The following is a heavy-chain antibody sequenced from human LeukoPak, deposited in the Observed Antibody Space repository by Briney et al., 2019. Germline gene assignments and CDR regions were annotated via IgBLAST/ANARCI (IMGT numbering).Heavy chain of an antibody. CDR1: GFTFSSYG. Sequence: PGGSLRLSCAASGFTFSSYGMPWVRQAPGKGLEWVAVISYDGSNKYYADSVKGRFTISRDNSKNTLYLQMNSLRAEDTAVYYCAKDPYDSSGYRTGSFDYWGQGTLVTVSS. CDR3: AKDPYDSSGYRTGSFDY. CDR2: ISYDGSNK. D-gene: IGHD3-22*01. V-gene: IGHV3-30*18. J-gene: IGHJ4*02.